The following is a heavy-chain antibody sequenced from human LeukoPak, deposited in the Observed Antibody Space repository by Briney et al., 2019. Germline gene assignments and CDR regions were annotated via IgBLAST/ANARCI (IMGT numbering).Heavy chain of an antibody. D-gene: IGHD2-15*01. CDR2: ISWNSGSI. Sequence: PGGSLRLSCVASGFTFDDYAMHWVRQAPGKGLEWVSGISWNSGSIGYADSVKGRFTISRDNAKNSLYLQMNSLRAEDTALYYCAKDRPYCSGGSCYSGYYGMDVWGQGTTVTVSS. CDR3: AKDRPYCSGGSCYSGYYGMDV. V-gene: IGHV3-9*01. J-gene: IGHJ6*02. CDR1: GFTFDDYA.